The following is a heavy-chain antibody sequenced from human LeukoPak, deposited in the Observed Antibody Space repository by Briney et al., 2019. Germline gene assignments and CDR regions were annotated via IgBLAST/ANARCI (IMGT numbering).Heavy chain of an antibody. Sequence: GGSLRLSCAASGFTFSSYSMNWVRQAPGKGLEWVSSISSSSSYIYYVDSVKGRFTISRDNAKNSLYLQMNSLRAEDTAVYYCARDRDSSGYYLFDYWGQGTLVTVSS. CDR3: ARDRDSSGYYLFDY. J-gene: IGHJ4*02. CDR1: GFTFSSYS. CDR2: ISSSSSYI. V-gene: IGHV3-21*01. D-gene: IGHD3-22*01.